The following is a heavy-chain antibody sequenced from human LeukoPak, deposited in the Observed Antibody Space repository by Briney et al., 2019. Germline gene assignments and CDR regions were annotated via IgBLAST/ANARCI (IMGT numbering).Heavy chain of an antibody. CDR2: IIPIFGTA. J-gene: IGHJ4*02. CDR1: GGTFSSYA. CDR3: ASHSRVYCSSTSCYADHFDY. V-gene: IGHV1-69*05. Sequence: ASVKVPCKASGGTFSSYAISWVRQAPGQGLEWMGRIIPIFGTANYAQKFQGRVTITTDESTSTAYMELSSLRSEDTAVYYCASHSRVYCSSTSCYADHFDYWGQGTLVTVSS. D-gene: IGHD2-2*01.